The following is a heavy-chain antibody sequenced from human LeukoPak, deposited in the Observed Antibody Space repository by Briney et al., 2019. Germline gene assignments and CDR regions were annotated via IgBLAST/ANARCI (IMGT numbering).Heavy chain of an antibody. CDR2: IYYSGST. Sequence: SETLSLTCTVSGGSIISSSYSWGWIRQPPGKGLEWIGSIYYSGSTYYNPSLKSRVTISVDTSKNQFSLKLSSVTAADTAVYYCARAHCSGGSCYSALFDYWGQGTLVTVSS. V-gene: IGHV4-39*01. CDR1: GGSIISSSYS. J-gene: IGHJ4*02. CDR3: ARAHCSGGSCYSALFDY. D-gene: IGHD2-15*01.